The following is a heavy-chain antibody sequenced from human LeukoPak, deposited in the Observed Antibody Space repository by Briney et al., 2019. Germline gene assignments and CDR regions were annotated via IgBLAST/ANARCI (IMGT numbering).Heavy chain of an antibody. CDR1: GYTFTGYY. V-gene: IGHV1-2*02. D-gene: IGHD2-15*01. CDR3: AKGPPEYCSGGSCHSGRNWIDP. CDR2: INPNSGGA. Sequence: ASEKVSCKASGYTFTGYYMHWVRQAPGQGLEWMGWINPNSGGADYAQKSQGRVTMTRDTSISTAYMALSRLRSDDTAVYYCAKGPPEYCSGGSCHSGRNWIDPWGQGTLVTVSS. J-gene: IGHJ5*02.